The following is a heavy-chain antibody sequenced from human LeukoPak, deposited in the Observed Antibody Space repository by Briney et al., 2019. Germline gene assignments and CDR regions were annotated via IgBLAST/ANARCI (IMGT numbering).Heavy chain of an antibody. CDR2: INPSGGST. V-gene: IGHV1-46*01. Sequence: GASVKVSCKASGYTFTSYYMHWVRQAPGQGLEWMGIINPSGGSTSYAQKFQGRVTMTRDTSTSTVYMELSSLRSGDTAVYYCARVGYYYDSSGYFPFDYWGQGTLVTVSS. J-gene: IGHJ4*02. CDR1: GYTFTSYY. D-gene: IGHD3-22*01. CDR3: ARVGYYYDSSGYFPFDY.